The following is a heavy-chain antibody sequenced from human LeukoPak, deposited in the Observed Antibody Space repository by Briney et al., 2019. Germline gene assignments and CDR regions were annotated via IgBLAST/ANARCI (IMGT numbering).Heavy chain of an antibody. V-gene: IGHV1-18*01. CDR1: GGTFSSYA. CDR3: ARDSLDDYVWGTAGY. J-gene: IGHJ4*02. D-gene: IGHD3-16*01. Sequence: GASVKVSCKASGGTFSSYAISWVRQAPGQGLEWMGWISAYNGNTNYAQKLQGRVTMTTDTSTSTAYMELRSLRSDDTAVYYCARDSLDDYVWGTAGYWGQGTLVTVSS. CDR2: ISAYNGNT.